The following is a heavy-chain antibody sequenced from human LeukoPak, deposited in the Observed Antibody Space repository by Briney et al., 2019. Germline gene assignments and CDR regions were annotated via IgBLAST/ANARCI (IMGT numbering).Heavy chain of an antibody. CDR1: GFTFSSYW. D-gene: IGHD3-9*01. CDR3: ARQLLRYFDWLYFDY. CDR2: IKQDGSEK. V-gene: IGHV3-7*03. J-gene: IGHJ4*02. Sequence: GGSLRLSCAASGFTFSSYWMSWVRKAPGKALEWVANIKQDGSEKYYVDSVKGRYTISRDNAKNSLYLQMNSLRAEDTAVYYCARQLLRYFDWLYFDYWGQGTLVTVSS.